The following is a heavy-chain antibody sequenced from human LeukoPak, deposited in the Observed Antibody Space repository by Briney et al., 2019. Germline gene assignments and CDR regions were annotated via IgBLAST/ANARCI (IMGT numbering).Heavy chain of an antibody. CDR1: GFTFSSYA. V-gene: IGHV3-23*01. D-gene: IGHD6-19*01. Sequence: GGSLRLSCAASGFTFSSYAMSWVRQAPGKGLEWVSAISGSGGSTYYADSVKGRFTISRDNSKNTLYLQMNSLRAEDTAVYYCAKDLLAVAGTTFKTQYYFDYWGQGTLVTVSS. CDR3: AKDLLAVAGTTFKTQYYFDY. CDR2: ISGSGGST. J-gene: IGHJ4*02.